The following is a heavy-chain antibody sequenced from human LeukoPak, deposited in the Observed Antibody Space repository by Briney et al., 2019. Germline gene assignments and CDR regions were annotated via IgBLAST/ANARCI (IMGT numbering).Heavy chain of an antibody. CDR1: GFTFSSYA. CDR2: ISGSGDST. Sequence: PGGSLRLSCAASGFTFSSYAMSWVRQAPGKGLEWVSAISGSGDSTYYADSVKGRFTISRDNSKNTLYLQMNSLRAEDTAIYYCVRDRGTYRPIDYWGQGTLVTVSS. D-gene: IGHD1-26*01. CDR3: VRDRGTYRPIDY. V-gene: IGHV3-23*01. J-gene: IGHJ4*02.